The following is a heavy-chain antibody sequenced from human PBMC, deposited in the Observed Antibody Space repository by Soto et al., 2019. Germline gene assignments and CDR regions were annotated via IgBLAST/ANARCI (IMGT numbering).Heavy chain of an antibody. CDR2: IIPIFGTA. J-gene: IGHJ4*02. V-gene: IGHV1-69*01. Sequence: KVSCKASGGTFSSYAISWVRQAPGQGLEWMGGIIPIFGTANYAQKFQGRVTITADESTSTAYMELSSLRSEDTAVYYCACPPAYYYDSSGNFDYWGQGTLVTVS. D-gene: IGHD3-22*01. CDR3: ACPPAYYYDSSGNFDY. CDR1: GGTFSSYA.